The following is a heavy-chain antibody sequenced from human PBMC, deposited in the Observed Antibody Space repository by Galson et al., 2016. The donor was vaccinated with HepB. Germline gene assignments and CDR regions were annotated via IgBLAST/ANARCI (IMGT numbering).Heavy chain of an antibody. V-gene: IGHV1-46*01. CDR2: INPNGSSA. CDR3: ARGIAKMYWFDP. Sequence: SVKVSCKASGHTFSSYYMHWVRQAPGQGLEWMRIINPNGSSASYAQQFQGRVTMTRGTSTSTLYKELSSLRSEDTAVYYCARGIAKMYWFDPWGQGTLVTVSS. J-gene: IGHJ5*02. CDR1: GHTFSSYY. D-gene: IGHD1-26*01.